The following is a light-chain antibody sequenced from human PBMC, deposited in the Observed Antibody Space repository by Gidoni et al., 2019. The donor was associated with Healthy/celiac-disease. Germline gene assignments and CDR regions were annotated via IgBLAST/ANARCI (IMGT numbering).Light chain of an antibody. V-gene: IGKV1-39*01. CDR2: AAS. CDR1: QSISSY. J-gene: IGKJ4*01. CDR3: QQSYSTPLT. Sequence: PSSLSASVGDRVTITCRASQSISSYLNWYQQKPGKAPKLLIYAASSLQSGVPSRFSGSGSGTDFTLTISSLQPEDFATYYCQQSYSTPLTFGGGTKVEIK.